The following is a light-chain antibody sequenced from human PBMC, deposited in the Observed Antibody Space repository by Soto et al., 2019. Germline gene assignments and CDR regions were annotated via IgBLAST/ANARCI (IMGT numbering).Light chain of an antibody. CDR3: SSYTSSSTGV. Sequence: QSALTQPASVSGSPGQSITISCTGTSSDVGGYNYVSWYQQHPGKAPKLMIHDVTNRPSGVSNRFSGSKSGNTASLTISRLQAQDEADYYCSSYTSSSTGVFGGGTQLTV. CDR2: DVT. V-gene: IGLV2-14*01. J-gene: IGLJ3*02. CDR1: SSDVGGYNY.